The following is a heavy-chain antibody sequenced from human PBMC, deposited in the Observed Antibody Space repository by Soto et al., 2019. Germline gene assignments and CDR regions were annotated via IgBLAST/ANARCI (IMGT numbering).Heavy chain of an antibody. V-gene: IGHV4-34*01. CDR1: GGSFSGYY. CDR2: INHSGST. CDR3: ASPTFPYSGSSDY. Sequence: SETLSLTCAVYGGSFSGYYWSWIRQPPGKGLEWIGEINHSGSTNYNPSLKSRVTISVDTSKNQFSLNLSSVTAADTAVYHCASPTFPYSGSSDYWGQGTLVTVSS. D-gene: IGHD6-6*01. J-gene: IGHJ4*02.